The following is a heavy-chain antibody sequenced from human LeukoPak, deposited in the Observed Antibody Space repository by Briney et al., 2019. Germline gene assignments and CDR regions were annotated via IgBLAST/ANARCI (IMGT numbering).Heavy chain of an antibody. J-gene: IGHJ4*02. Sequence: GGSLRLSCAASGIAFSNSIMHWVRQAPGKGLEWVSVIYSGGSTYYADSVKGRFTISRDNSKNTLYLQMNSLRAEDTAVYYCARVEYYYDSSGYRLYYFDYWGQGTLVTVSS. CDR3: ARVEYYYDSSGYRLYYFDY. CDR2: IYSGGST. D-gene: IGHD3-22*01. CDR1: GIAFSNSI. V-gene: IGHV3-53*01.